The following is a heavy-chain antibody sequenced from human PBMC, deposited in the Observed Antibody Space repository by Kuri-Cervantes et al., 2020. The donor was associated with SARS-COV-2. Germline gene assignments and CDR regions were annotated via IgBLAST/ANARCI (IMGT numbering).Heavy chain of an antibody. V-gene: IGHV3-74*01. CDR1: GFTFSSYW. D-gene: IGHD2-2*01. CDR2: INSDGSST. J-gene: IGHJ6*02. CDR3: AREPHIVPAAIYYYYYYGMDV. Sequence: GESLKISCAASGFTFSSYWMHWVRQAPGKGLVWVSRINSDGSSTSYADSVKGRFTISRDNAKNTLYLQTSSLRAEDTAVYCCAREPHIVPAAIYYYYYYGMDVWGQGTTVTVSS.